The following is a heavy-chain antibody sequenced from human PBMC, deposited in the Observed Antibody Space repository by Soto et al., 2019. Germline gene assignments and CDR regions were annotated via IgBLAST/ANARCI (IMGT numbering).Heavy chain of an antibody. CDR3: ARDSLGGDYYDSSGYYGAFDI. CDR2: MNPNSGNT. J-gene: IGHJ3*02. D-gene: IGHD3-22*01. Sequence: ASVKVSCKASGYTFTSYDINWVRQATGQGLEWMGWMNPNSGNTGYAQKFQCRVTMTRNTSISTAYMELSSLRSEDTAVYYCARDSLGGDYYDSSGYYGAFDIWGQGTMVTVSS. CDR1: GYTFTSYD. V-gene: IGHV1-8*01.